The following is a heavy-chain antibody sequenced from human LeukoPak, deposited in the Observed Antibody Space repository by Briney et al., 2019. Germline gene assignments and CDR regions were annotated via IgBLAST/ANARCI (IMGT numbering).Heavy chain of an antibody. CDR3: ARTGYSSGWYLYYFDY. Sequence: SETLSLTCTVSGDSITSSYWSWIRQPPGKGLEWIGYIYYSGSTNYNPSLKSRVTISVDTSKNQFSLKLSSVTAADTAVYYCARTGYSSGWYLYYFDYWGQGTLVTVSS. CDR2: IYYSGST. CDR1: GDSITSSY. J-gene: IGHJ4*02. V-gene: IGHV4-59*08. D-gene: IGHD6-19*01.